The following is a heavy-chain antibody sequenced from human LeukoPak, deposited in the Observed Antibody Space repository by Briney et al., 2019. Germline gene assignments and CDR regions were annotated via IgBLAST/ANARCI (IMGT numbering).Heavy chain of an antibody. CDR1: SGSISSSNYY. V-gene: IGHV4-39*01. J-gene: IGHJ3*02. D-gene: IGHD3-22*01. CDR3: ARQGITMIVVVISGDAFDI. CDR2: IYYSGST. Sequence: SETLSLTCTVSSGSISSSNYYWGWIRQPPGKGLGWIGSIYYSGSTYYNPSLKSRVTISVDTSKNQFSLKLSSVTAADTAVYYCARQGITMIVVVISGDAFDIWGQGTMVTVS.